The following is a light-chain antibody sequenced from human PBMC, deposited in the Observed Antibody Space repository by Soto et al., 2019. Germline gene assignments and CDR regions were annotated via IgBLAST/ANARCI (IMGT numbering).Light chain of an antibody. J-gene: IGKJ4*01. CDR2: DAS. Sequence: DIQLTQSPSFLSASIGDRVTITCRASQDFSNFLAWYQQKPGRAPKLLMYDASTLQSGVPSRFSGSGSGTEFTLTISSLQPEDFATYYCQQLYSFPLTCGGGTKVEIK. CDR3: QQLYSFPLT. CDR1: QDFSNF. V-gene: IGKV1-9*01.